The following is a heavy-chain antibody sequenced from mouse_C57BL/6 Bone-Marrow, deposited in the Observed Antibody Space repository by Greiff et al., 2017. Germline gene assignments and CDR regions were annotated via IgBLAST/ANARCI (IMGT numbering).Heavy chain of an antibody. CDR1: GYTFTSYG. CDR2: IYPSSGNT. CDR3: ARCGSAGPYFDY. J-gene: IGHJ2*01. Sequence: VQLQQSGAELARPGASVKLSCKASGYTFTSYGMSWVKQRTGQGLEWIGEIYPSSGNTYYTEKFKGKATLTADKSSSTAYMALSSLTSEDSAVEYCARCGSAGPYFDYWGQGTTLTVSS. D-gene: IGHD3-2*02. V-gene: IGHV1-81*01.